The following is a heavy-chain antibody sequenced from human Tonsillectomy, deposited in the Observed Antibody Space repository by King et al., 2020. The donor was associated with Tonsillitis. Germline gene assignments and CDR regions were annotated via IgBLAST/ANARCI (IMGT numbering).Heavy chain of an antibody. Sequence: QVQLQQWGAGLLKPSETLSLTCAVYGGSFSIYYWTWIRQTPGKGLEWIGEINPSGSTNYTPSLKSRVTISVDSSKNLFSLNLTSVTAADTAVYYCARGVPPYYYGSGEFDYWGQGTLVTVSS. V-gene: IGHV4-34*01. CDR1: GGSFSIYY. J-gene: IGHJ4*02. CDR2: INPSGST. D-gene: IGHD3-10*01. CDR3: ARGVPPYYYGSGEFDY.